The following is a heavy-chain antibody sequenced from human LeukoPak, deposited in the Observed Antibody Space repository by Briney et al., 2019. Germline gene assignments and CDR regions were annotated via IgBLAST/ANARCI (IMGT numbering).Heavy chain of an antibody. D-gene: IGHD1-26*01. V-gene: IGHV1-2*02. J-gene: IGHJ4*02. CDR2: INPNSGGT. CDR3: ASGSYYFDY. Sequence: ASVKVSCKASGYAFTGYYIHWVRQAPGQGLEWMGWINPNSGGTKYAQKFQGRVTMTRDTSITTAYMELRSLRSDDTAVYYCASGSYYFDYWGQGTLVTVSS. CDR1: GYAFTGYY.